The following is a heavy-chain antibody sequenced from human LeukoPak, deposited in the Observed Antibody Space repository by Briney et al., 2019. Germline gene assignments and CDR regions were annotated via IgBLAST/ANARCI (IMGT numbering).Heavy chain of an antibody. D-gene: IGHD4-17*01. J-gene: IGHJ3*02. CDR2: IYYSGST. CDR1: GGSISSSSYY. Sequence: PSETLSLTCTVSGGSISSSSYYWGWIRQPPGKGLEWIGSIYYSGSTYYNPSFKSRVTISVDTSKNQFSLKLSSVTAADTAVYYCASRERDDYGDYDAFDIWGQGTMVTVSS. CDR3: ASRERDDYGDYDAFDI. V-gene: IGHV4-39*07.